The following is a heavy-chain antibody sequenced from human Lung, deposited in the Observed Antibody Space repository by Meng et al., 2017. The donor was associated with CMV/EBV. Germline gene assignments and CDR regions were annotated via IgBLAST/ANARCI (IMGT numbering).Heavy chain of an antibody. CDR2: IYSGGST. D-gene: IGHD2-15*01. V-gene: IGHV3-66*02. Sequence: GESLKISCAASGFTVGNNYMSWVRQAPGKGLEWVSIIYSGGSTYYADSVRGRFSISRGFSENTVYLQMNSLRAEDTAVYYCAREQGYCSGGSCYVHFYGMDVWGQGTTVTVSS. J-gene: IGHJ6*02. CDR1: GFTVGNNY. CDR3: AREQGYCSGGSCYVHFYGMDV.